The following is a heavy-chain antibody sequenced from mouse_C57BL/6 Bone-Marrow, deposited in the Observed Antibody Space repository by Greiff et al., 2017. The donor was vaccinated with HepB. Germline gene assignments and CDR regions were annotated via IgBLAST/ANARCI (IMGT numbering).Heavy chain of an antibody. CDR2: ISNGGGST. D-gene: IGHD1-1*01. CDR1: GFTFSDYY. V-gene: IGHV5-12*01. CDR3: SRHYYGSSRGWYFDV. J-gene: IGHJ1*03. Sequence: EVMLVESGGGLVQPGGSLKLSCAASGFTFSDYYMYWVRQTPEKRLEWVAYISNGGGSTYYPDTVKGRFTISRDNAKNTLYLQMSRLKSEDAAMYYWSRHYYGSSRGWYFDVWGTGTTVTVAS.